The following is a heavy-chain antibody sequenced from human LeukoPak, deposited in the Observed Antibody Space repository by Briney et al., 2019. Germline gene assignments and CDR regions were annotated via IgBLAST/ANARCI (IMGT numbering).Heavy chain of an antibody. V-gene: IGHV3-33*06. J-gene: IGHJ4*02. CDR1: GFTFSSYG. CDR3: AKGPAIFGVVRYYFDY. CDR2: IWYDGSNK. Sequence: GGSLRLSCAASGFTFSSYGMHWVRQAPGKGLEWVAVIWYDGSNKYYADSVKGRFTISRDNSKNTVYLQMNSLRAEDTAVYYCAKGPAIFGVVRYYFDYWGQGTLVTVSS. D-gene: IGHD3-3*01.